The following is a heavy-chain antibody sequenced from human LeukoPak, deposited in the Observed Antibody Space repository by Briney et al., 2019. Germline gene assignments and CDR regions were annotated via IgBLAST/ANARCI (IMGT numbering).Heavy chain of an antibody. V-gene: IGHV1-2*02. J-gene: IGHJ5*02. CDR3: ARAMLRGCSGGTCYSGWFDP. Sequence: GASVKVSCKTSGYTFTGYYIHWVRQAPGQGLEWMGWINPISGGTNYAQKFQGRVTMTRDTSISTAYMELRSLRSDDTAVYYCARAMLRGCSGGTCYSGWFDPWGQGTLVTVSS. CDR2: INPISGGT. CDR1: GYTFTGYY. D-gene: IGHD2-15*01.